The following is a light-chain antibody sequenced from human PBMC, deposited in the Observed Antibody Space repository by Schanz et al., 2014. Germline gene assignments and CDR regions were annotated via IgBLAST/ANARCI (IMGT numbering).Light chain of an antibody. CDR3: ISYAGGPMV. J-gene: IGLJ2*01. V-gene: IGLV1-40*01. Sequence: QSVLTQPPSVSGAPGQRVTISCNGSTSNIGSGFQVHWYRQLPGSAPTLVIYANTLRPSGVPDRFSGSKSVNTASLTVSWLQAEDEADYYCISYAGGPMVFGGGTKLTVL. CDR2: ANT. CDR1: TSNIGSGFQ.